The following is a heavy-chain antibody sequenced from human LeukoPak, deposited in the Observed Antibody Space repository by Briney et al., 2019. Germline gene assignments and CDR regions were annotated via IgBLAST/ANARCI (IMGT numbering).Heavy chain of an antibody. J-gene: IGHJ4*02. V-gene: IGHV4-39*01. CDR1: GGSISSSSYY. Sequence: SETLSLTCTVSGGSISSSSYYWGWIRQPPGKGLEWIGSIYYSGSTYYNPSLKSRVTISVDTSKNQCSLKLSSVTAADTAVYYCARLKRHRYFDYWGQGTLVTVSS. CDR2: IYYSGST. CDR3: ARLKRHRYFDY.